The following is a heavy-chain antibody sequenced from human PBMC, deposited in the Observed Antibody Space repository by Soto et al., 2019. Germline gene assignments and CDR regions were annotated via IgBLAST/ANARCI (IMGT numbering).Heavy chain of an antibody. CDR3: ARDKYSSSWRDAFDI. J-gene: IGHJ3*02. V-gene: IGHV1-69*13. CDR2: IIPIFGTA. Sequence: ASVKVSCKASGGTFSSYAISWVRQAPGQGLEWMGGIIPIFGTANYAQKFQGRVTITADESTSTAYMELSSLRSEDTAVYYCARDKYSSSWRDAFDIWGQGTMVTVSS. CDR1: GGTFSSYA. D-gene: IGHD6-13*01.